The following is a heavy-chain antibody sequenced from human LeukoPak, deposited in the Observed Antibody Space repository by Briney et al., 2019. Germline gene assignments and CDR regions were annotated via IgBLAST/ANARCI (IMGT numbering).Heavy chain of an antibody. CDR2: IKHDGSVK. CDR3: AGTSYYFHY. V-gene: IGHV3-7*01. CDR1: GFTFTNSW. J-gene: IGHJ4*02. Sequence: PGGSLRLPCAASGFTFTNSWMSWVRQAPGKGLEWLANIKHDGSVKNYVDSVKGRFTISRDNAKNSVYLQMSSLRVEDTAVYFCAGTSYYFHYWGQGTLVTVSP.